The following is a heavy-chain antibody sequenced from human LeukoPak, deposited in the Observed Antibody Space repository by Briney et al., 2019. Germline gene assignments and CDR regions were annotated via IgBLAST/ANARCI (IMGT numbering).Heavy chain of an antibody. CDR3: AKDRPTPPKAYYYDSSGYGTFDY. CDR1: GFTFSSYA. V-gene: IGHV3-23*01. D-gene: IGHD3-22*01. Sequence: GGSLRLSCAASGFTFSSYAMGWVRQAPGKGLEWVSAITASGGNTYYADSVKGRFTISRDNSKNTLYLQMNSLRAEDTAVYYCAKDRPTPPKAYYYDSSGYGTFDYWGQGTLVTVSS. J-gene: IGHJ4*02. CDR2: ITASGGNT.